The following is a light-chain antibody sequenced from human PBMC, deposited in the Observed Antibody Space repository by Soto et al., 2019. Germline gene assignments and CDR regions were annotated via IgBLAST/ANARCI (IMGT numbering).Light chain of an antibody. CDR2: WAS. V-gene: IGKV4-1*01. CDR3: QQYYTTPLT. J-gene: IGKJ4*01. CDR1: QSVLFNSNNKNY. Sequence: DIVMTQSPDYLSVSLGETATINCKSSQSVLFNSNNKNYLAWYQQKAGQSPRLLLYWASAREVGVPDRISGSGSGTDFTLTITSLQAEDVAVYYCQQYYTTPLTFGGGTKVELK.